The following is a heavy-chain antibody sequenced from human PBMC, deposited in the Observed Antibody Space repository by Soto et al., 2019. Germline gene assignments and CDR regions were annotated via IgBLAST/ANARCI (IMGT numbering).Heavy chain of an antibody. CDR3: ARGPPTYYETRYFNY. CDR2: INHSGST. V-gene: IGHV4-34*01. D-gene: IGHD3-22*01. J-gene: IGHJ4*02. CDR1: GGSFSGFH. Sequence: PSETLSLTCAVYGGSFSGFHWSWIRQSPGKGLEWIGEINHSGSTNYNPSLKSRVTISVDTSKNQFSLKLTSVTAADTAVYYCARGPPTYYETRYFNYWGQGTLVTVSS.